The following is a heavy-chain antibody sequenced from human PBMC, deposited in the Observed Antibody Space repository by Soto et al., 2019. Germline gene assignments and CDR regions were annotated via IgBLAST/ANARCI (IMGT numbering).Heavy chain of an antibody. CDR3: AREDTVATLRF. V-gene: IGHV3-7*03. Sequence: EVQLVEPGGGLVQPGGSLRLSCAASGFTFSSYWMSWVRQAPGKGLEWVANIKGDGSGTYYVDSMRGRFTISRDNAKNSLYLQMNTLRAEDTAVYFCAREDTVATLRFWGQGTLVTVSS. CDR1: GFTFSSYW. CDR2: IKGDGSGT. J-gene: IGHJ4*02. D-gene: IGHD2-21*02.